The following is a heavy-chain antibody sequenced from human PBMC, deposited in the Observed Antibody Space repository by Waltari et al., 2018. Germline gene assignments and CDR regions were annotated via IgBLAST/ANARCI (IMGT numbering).Heavy chain of an antibody. CDR2: INHSGST. V-gene: IGHV4-34*01. Sequence: QVQLQQWGAGLLKPSETLSLTCAVYGGSLSGYYWSWIRQPPGKGLEWIGEINHSGSTNYNPSLKSRVTISVDTSKNQFSLKLSSVTAADTAVYYCARGRSWNYVDYWGQGTLVTVSS. CDR1: GGSLSGYY. D-gene: IGHD6-13*01. CDR3: ARGRSWNYVDY. J-gene: IGHJ4*02.